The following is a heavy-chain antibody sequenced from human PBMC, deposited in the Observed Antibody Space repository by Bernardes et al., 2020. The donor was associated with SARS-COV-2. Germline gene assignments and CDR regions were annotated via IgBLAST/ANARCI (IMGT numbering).Heavy chain of an antibody. V-gene: IGHV4-34*01. CDR1: GGSFSGYY. CDR3: ARVRSLGYCSGGRCYAPRYFDY. Sequence: SETLSLTCAVYGGSFSGYYWSWIRQPPGKGLEWIGEINHSGSTNYNPSLKSRVTISVDTSKNQFSLKLSSVTAADTAVYYCARVRSLGYCSGGRCYAPRYFDYWGQETLVTVSS. CDR2: INHSGST. J-gene: IGHJ4*02. D-gene: IGHD2-15*01.